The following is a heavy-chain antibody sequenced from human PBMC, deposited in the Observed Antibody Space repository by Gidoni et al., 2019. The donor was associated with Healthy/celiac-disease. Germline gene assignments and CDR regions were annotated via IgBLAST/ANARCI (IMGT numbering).Heavy chain of an antibody. D-gene: IGHD3-10*01. CDR2: ISYDGSNK. CDR3: ARDRSPYYYGSFFDY. V-gene: IGHV3-30-3*01. CDR1: GFPSRSYA. J-gene: IGHJ4*02. Sequence: QVQLVASGGGVVLPGWSLRLPCAAAGFPSRSYAMHWVRQAPGKGLEWVAVISYDGSNKYYADSVKGRFTISRDNSKNTLYLQMNSLRAEDTAVYYCARDRSPYYYGSFFDYWGQGTLVTVSS.